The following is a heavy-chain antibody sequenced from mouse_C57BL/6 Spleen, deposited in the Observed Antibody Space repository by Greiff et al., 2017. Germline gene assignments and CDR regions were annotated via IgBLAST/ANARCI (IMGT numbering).Heavy chain of an antibody. D-gene: IGHD1-1*01. V-gene: IGHV1-55*01. Sequence: QVQLQQPGAELVKPGASVKMSCKASGYTFTSYWITWVQQRPGQGLEWIGDIYPGSGSTNYNEKFKSKATLTVDTSSSTAYMQLSSLTSEDSAVYYCARPDYYGSSPAWFAYWGQGTLVTVSA. CDR3: ARPDYYGSSPAWFAY. CDR2: IYPGSGST. CDR1: GYTFTSYW. J-gene: IGHJ3*01.